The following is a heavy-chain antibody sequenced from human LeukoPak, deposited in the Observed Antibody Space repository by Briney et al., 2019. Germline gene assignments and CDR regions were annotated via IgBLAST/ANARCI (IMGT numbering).Heavy chain of an antibody. V-gene: IGHV3-23*01. Sequence: PGGSLRLSCLTSGFTLSTNAMSWVRQAPGKGLEWISGISGSGASTYYADSVKGRFTISRDDSRNTLYLLMNSLGGDDTAVYYCAKDVGKWESLHFFDYWGQGTLVTVSS. J-gene: IGHJ4*02. CDR3: AKDVGKWESLHFFDY. D-gene: IGHD1-26*01. CDR1: GFTLSTNA. CDR2: ISGSGAST.